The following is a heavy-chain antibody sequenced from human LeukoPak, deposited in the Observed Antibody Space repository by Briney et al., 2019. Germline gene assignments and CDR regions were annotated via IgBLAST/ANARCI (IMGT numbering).Heavy chain of an antibody. V-gene: IGHV1-8*01. J-gene: IGHJ4*02. D-gene: IGHD3-3*01. CDR3: ALTNYDFWSGPLYYFDY. Sequence: ASVKVSCKAYGYTFTSYDINWVRQATGQGLEWMGWMNPNSGNTGYAQKFQGRVTMTRNTSISTAYMELSSLRSEDTAVYYCALTNYDFWSGPLYYFDYWGQGTLVTVSS. CDR2: MNPNSGNT. CDR1: GYTFTSYD.